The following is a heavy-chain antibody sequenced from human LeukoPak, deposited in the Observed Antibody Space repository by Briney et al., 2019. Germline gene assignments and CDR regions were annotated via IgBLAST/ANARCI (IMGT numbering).Heavy chain of an antibody. CDR1: GGSLRRYY. J-gene: IGHJ2*01. CDR2: IYYSGGT. V-gene: IGHV4-59*01. CDR3: AGVRVSPYWYFDL. Sequence: SETLCLTRTLSGGSLRRYYWSWVRQPPGKGLEWSGHIYYSGGTNYNPSLKSRVTISVDTYKNQLSLKLSSVTAADTAVYYCAGVRVSPYWYFDLWGRGTLVTVSS. D-gene: IGHD5/OR15-5a*01.